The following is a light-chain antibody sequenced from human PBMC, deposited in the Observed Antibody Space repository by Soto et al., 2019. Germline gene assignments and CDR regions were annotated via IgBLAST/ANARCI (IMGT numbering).Light chain of an antibody. CDR2: AAS. Sequence: DIQMTQSPSSVSASIGDRVTITCRASHGFSGWLAWYQQKPRKAPKLLIYAASSLQSGVPSRFSGSESGTDCPLTISSLQPEDFATYYCQQANSFLITFGGGTKVEIK. CDR1: HGFSGW. V-gene: IGKV1-12*01. CDR3: QQANSFLIT. J-gene: IGKJ4*01.